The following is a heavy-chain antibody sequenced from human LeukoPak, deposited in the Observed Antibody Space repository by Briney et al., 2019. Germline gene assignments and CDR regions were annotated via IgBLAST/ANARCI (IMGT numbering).Heavy chain of an antibody. Sequence: PGESLRLSCASSGFTFSSYSMAWVRQAPGMGPEWVSATDGSGDHKFYADSVKGRFTISRDNSINTLYLQMNSLRADDPAVYYCAKERDRGPEVADDFDLWGQGTLVTVSS. CDR3: AKERDRGPEVADDFDL. CDR2: TDGSGDHK. J-gene: IGHJ4*02. CDR1: GFTFSSYS. D-gene: IGHD6-19*01. V-gene: IGHV3-23*01.